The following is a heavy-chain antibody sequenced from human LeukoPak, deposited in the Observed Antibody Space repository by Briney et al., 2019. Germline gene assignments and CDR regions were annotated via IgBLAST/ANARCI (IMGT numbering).Heavy chain of an antibody. CDR1: GFTLSIYW. CDR3: TRDSQGSGMYSVVY. CDR2: IKHDGSEK. J-gene: IGHJ4*02. D-gene: IGHD3-10*01. Sequence: GVSLRLSCAASGFTLSIYWMSWVRQAPGKGLEWVANIKHDGSEKYHVDSVKGRFTISRDNAKNSLFLQMNSLRAEDTAVYYCTRDSQGSGMYSVVYWGQGTLVTASS. V-gene: IGHV3-7*05.